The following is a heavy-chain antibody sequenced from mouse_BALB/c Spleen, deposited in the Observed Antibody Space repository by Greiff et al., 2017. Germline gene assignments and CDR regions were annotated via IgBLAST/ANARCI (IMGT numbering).Heavy chain of an antibody. CDR3: ARDRVYDGYHVSVHFDY. Sequence: EVHLVESGPSLVKPSQSLSLTCSVTGYSITSGYYWNWIRQFPGNKLEWMGYISYDGSNNYNPSLKNRISITRDTSKNQFFLKLNSVTTEDTATYYCARDRVYDGYHVSVHFDYWGQGTTLTVSS. CDR1: GYSITSGYY. D-gene: IGHD2-3*01. CDR2: ISYDGSN. V-gene: IGHV3-6*02. J-gene: IGHJ2*01.